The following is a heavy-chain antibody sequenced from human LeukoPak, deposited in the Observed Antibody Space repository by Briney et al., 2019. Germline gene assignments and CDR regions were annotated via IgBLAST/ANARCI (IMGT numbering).Heavy chain of an antibody. CDR3: AKMKPGYSSSWYSLDY. D-gene: IGHD6-13*01. CDR2: IRYDGSNK. J-gene: IGHJ4*02. Sequence: GGSLRLSCAVSGFTFSSYGMHWVRQAPGKGLEWVAFIRYDGSNKYYADSVKGRFTISRDNSKNTLYLQMNSLRAEDTAVYYCAKMKPGYSSSWYSLDYWGQGTLVTVSS. CDR1: GFTFSSYG. V-gene: IGHV3-30*02.